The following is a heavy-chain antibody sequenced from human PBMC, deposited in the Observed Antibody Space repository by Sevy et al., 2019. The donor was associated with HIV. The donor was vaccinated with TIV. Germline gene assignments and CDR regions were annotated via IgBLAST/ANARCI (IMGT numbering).Heavy chain of an antibody. CDR1: GGSISSGGYS. CDR2: IYHSGSA. V-gene: IGHV4-30-2*01. J-gene: IGHJ4*02. Sequence: SETLSLTCAVSGGSISSGGYSWSWIRQPPGKGLEWIGYIYHSGSAYYNPSLKSRVTISVDRSKNQFSLKLSSVTAADTAVYYCARITPLWKAIDYWGQGTLVTVSS. CDR3: ARITPLWKAIDY. D-gene: IGHD3-10*01.